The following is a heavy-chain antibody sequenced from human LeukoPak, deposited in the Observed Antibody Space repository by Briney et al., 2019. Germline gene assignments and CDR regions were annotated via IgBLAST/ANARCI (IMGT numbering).Heavy chain of an antibody. CDR1: GYTFTRYY. CDR2: IIPIFGTA. J-gene: IGHJ3*02. CDR3: ARDGIHAFDI. Sequence: SVKVSCKASGYTFTRYYMHWVRQAPGQGLEWMGGIIPIFGTANYAQKFQGRVTITADKSTSTAYMELSSLRSEDTAVYYCARDGIHAFDIWGQGTMVTVSS. V-gene: IGHV1-69*06. D-gene: IGHD1-14*01.